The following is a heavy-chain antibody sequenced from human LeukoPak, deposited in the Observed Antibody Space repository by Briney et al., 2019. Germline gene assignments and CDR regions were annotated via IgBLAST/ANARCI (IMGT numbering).Heavy chain of an antibody. CDR1: GFTFSSYA. CDR3: AKGLYSSSWYDQDYYYYMDV. J-gene: IGHJ6*03. V-gene: IGHV3-23*01. Sequence: PGGSLRLSCAASGFTFSSYAMSWVRQAPGKGLEWVSAISGSGGSTYYADSVKGRFTISRDNSKNTLYLQMNSLRAVDTAVYYCAKGLYSSSWYDQDYYYYMDVWGKGTTVTVSS. CDR2: ISGSGGST. D-gene: IGHD6-13*01.